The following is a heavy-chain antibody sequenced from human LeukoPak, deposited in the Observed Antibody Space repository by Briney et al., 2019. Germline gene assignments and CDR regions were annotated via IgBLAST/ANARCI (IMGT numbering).Heavy chain of an antibody. Sequence: GGSLRLSCAASGFTLSSYGMHWVRQAPGKGLEWVAFIRYDGSNKYYADSVKGRFTISRDNSKNTLYLQMNSLRAEDTAVYYCAKEGSYCSSTSCCANYWGQGTLVTVSS. J-gene: IGHJ4*02. CDR1: GFTLSSYG. CDR2: IRYDGSNK. D-gene: IGHD2-2*01. V-gene: IGHV3-30*02. CDR3: AKEGSYCSSTSCCANY.